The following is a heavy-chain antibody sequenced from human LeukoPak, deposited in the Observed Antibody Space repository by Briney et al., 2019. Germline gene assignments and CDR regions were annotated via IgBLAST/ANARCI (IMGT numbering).Heavy chain of an antibody. J-gene: IGHJ4*02. CDR3: VRDSLLWFGEIDY. V-gene: IGHV3-21*01. CDR2: ISSSSGSI. D-gene: IGHD3-10*01. Sequence: GGSLRLSCAASGFTFSNYNMNWVRQAPGKGLEWVSSISSSSGSIYYADSVKGRFTVFRDNAKNSLYLQINNLRDDDTAVYYCVRDSLLWFGEIDYWGQGTLVSVSS. CDR1: GFTFSNYN.